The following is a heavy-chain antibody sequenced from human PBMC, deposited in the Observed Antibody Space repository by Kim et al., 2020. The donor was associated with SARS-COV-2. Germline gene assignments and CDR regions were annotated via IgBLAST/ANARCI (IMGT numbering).Heavy chain of an antibody. V-gene: IGHV5-51*01. Sequence: GGSLKISCKGSGYSFTSYWIGWVRQMPGKGLEWMGIIYPGDSDTRYSPSFQGQVTISADKSISTAYLQWSSLKASDTAMYYCASSTQDLGPYFDYWGQGTLVTVSS. CDR2: IYPGDSDT. CDR3: ASSTQDLGPYFDY. J-gene: IGHJ4*02. CDR1: GYSFTSYW.